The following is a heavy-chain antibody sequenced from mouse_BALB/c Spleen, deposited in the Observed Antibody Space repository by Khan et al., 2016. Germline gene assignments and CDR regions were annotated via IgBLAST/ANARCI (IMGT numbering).Heavy chain of an antibody. V-gene: IGHV3-2*02. Sequence: EVKLLESGPGLVKPSQSLSLTCTVTGYSITSDYAWNWIRQFPGNKLEWMGYISYSGSTSYNPSLKSRISITRDTSKNQFFLQLNSVTTEDTATYYCARREITTSGFDYWGQGTTLTVSS. CDR3: ARREITTSGFDY. J-gene: IGHJ2*01. D-gene: IGHD2-4*01. CDR1: GYSITSDYA. CDR2: ISYSGST.